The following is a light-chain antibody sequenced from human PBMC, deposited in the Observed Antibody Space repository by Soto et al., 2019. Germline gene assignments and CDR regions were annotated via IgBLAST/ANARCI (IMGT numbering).Light chain of an antibody. Sequence: EIVMTQSPATLSVSPGERATLSCRASQSGSSNLAWYQQKPGQAPRLLIYGASRRATGIPARFSVSGSGTEFTLAISSLLSDDVAVYYCQHYNNWPFTFGQGTQLESK. CDR2: GAS. V-gene: IGKV3-15*01. CDR3: QHYNNWPFT. J-gene: IGKJ2*01. CDR1: QSGSSN.